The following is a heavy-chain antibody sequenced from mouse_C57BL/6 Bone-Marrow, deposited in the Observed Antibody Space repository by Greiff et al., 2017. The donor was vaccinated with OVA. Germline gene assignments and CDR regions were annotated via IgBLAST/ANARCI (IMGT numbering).Heavy chain of an antibody. CDR2: IYPRSGNT. CDR3: ARASYTTVVAHWYFDV. D-gene: IGHD1-1*01. Sequence: QVQLKQSGAELARPGASVKLSCKASGYTFTSSGISWVKQRTGQGLEWIGEIYPRSGNTYYNEKFKGKATLTADKSSSTAYMELRSLTSEDSAVYFCARASYTTVVAHWYFDVWGTGTTVTVSS. J-gene: IGHJ1*03. V-gene: IGHV1-81*01. CDR1: GYTFTSSG.